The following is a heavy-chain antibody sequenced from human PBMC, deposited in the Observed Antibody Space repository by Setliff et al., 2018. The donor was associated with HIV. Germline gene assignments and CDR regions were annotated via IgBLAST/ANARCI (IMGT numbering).Heavy chain of an antibody. D-gene: IGHD6-19*01. V-gene: IGHV4-34*01. J-gene: IGHJ6*03. CDR1: GESFSGYY. Sequence: PSETLSLTCAVYGESFSGYYWTWIRQSPGKGLEWIGEINHSGSTNYNPPLKSRVTISVDTSKNQFSLKLHSMTAADTAVYFCARGRAYSSGWGLLRSYYMDVWGKGTTVTVSS. CDR3: ARGRAYSSGWGLLRSYYMDV. CDR2: INHSGST.